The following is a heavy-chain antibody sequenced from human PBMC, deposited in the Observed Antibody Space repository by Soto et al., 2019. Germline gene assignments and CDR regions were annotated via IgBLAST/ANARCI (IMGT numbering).Heavy chain of an antibody. CDR2: INAGNGNT. D-gene: IGHD2-2*01. CDR3: ARGEEYCSSTSCYDY. J-gene: IGHJ4*02. V-gene: IGHV1-3*01. CDR1: GYTFTSYA. Sequence: GASVKVSCKASGYTFTSYAMHWVRQAPGQRPEWMGWINAGNGNTKYSQKFQGRVTITRDTSASTAYMELSSLRSEDTAVYYCARGEEYCSSTSCYDYWGQGTLVTVSS.